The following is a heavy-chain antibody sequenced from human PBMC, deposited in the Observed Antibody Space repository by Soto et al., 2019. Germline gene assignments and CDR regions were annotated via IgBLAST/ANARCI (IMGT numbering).Heavy chain of an antibody. CDR1: GGTFSSYA. J-gene: IGHJ6*02. V-gene: IGHV1-69*06. D-gene: IGHD2-21*01. Sequence: SVKVSCKASGGTFSSYAISWVRQAPGQGLEWMGGIIPIFGTANYAQKFQGRVTITADKSTSTAYMELSSLRSEDTAVYYCARHHNSPSYYYYGMDVRGQGSTVTVCS. CDR3: ARHHNSPSYYYYGMDV. CDR2: IIPIFGTA.